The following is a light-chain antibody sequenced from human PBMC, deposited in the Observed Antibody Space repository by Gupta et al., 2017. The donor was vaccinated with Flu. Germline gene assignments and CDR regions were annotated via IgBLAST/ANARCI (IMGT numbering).Light chain of an antibody. CDR2: GAA. V-gene: IGKV3-20*01. CDR3: QQYGYSRGT. CDR1: QSVGDNY. J-gene: IGKJ1*01. Sequence: EGATLSCRASQSVGDNYIAWYQQKRGQAPRLLIYGAANRVTGIPERFSGSGSGTDFTLTISRLEPEDFAVYSCQQYGYSRGTFGQGTKIEI.